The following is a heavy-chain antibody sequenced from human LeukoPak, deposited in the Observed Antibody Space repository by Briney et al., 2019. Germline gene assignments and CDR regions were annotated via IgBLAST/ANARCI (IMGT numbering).Heavy chain of an antibody. Sequence: KPSETLSLTCTVSGDSISSSNYYWGWIRQPPGKGLEWTGSIHYGGTNSYNPSLNNRVTISVDTSKSQFSLKLSSVSAADTAVYYCGSLTGGMTRLDYWGQGTLVTVSS. CDR1: GDSISSSNYY. J-gene: IGHJ4*02. D-gene: IGHD3-10*01. CDR3: GSLTGGMTRLDY. CDR2: IHYGGTN. V-gene: IGHV4-39*01.